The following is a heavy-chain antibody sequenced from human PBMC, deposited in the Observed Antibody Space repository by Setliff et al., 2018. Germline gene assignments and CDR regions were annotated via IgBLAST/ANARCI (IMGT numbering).Heavy chain of an antibody. CDR2: IIPIFGTA. CDR1: GGTFSSYA. Sequence: SVKVSCKASGGTFSSYAITWVRQAPGQGLEWMGGIIPIFGTANYAQKFQGRVTITADESTGTAYMELRSLRSDDTAVYYCARVSEAAAAGFDYWGQGTLVTVSS. CDR3: ARVSEAAAAGFDY. D-gene: IGHD6-13*01. J-gene: IGHJ4*02. V-gene: IGHV1-69*13.